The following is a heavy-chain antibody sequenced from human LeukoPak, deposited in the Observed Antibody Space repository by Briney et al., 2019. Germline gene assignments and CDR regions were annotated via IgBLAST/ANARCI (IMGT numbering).Heavy chain of an antibody. Sequence: GGSLRHPCAASGFTFSNYVIHWVRQAPGKGLEWVTFIRYDGKEVYYAESVKGRFSISTDNSRNTAFLQMNSLRVEDTAVYYCVKDLRGSSSFYNHDYWGQGTLVTVSS. D-gene: IGHD5/OR15-5a*01. CDR3: VKDLRGSSSFYNHDY. J-gene: IGHJ4*02. CDR2: IRYDGKEV. V-gene: IGHV3-30*02. CDR1: GFTFSNYV.